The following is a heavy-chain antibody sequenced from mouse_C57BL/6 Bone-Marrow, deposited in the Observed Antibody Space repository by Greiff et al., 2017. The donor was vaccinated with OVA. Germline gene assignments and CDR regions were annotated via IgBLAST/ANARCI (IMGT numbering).Heavy chain of an antibody. Sequence: EVMLVESGGGLVKPGGSLKLSCAASGFTFSDYGMHWVRQAPEKGLEWVAYISIGSSTIYYADTVKGRFTISRDNAKNTLFLQMTSLRSEDTAMYYCARPLGRGYYFDYWGQGTTLTVSS. D-gene: IGHD3-1*01. J-gene: IGHJ2*01. CDR2: ISIGSSTI. V-gene: IGHV5-17*01. CDR3: ARPLGRGYYFDY. CDR1: GFTFSDYG.